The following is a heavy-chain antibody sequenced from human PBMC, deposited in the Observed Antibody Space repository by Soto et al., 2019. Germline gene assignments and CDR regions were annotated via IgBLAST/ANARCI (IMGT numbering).Heavy chain of an antibody. CDR3: ARGREALRVFDY. J-gene: IGHJ4*02. CDR2: IWYDGSNK. D-gene: IGHD1-26*01. Sequence: QVQLVESGGGVVQPGRSLRLSCAASGFTFSSYGMHWVRQARGKGLEWVAVIWYDGSNKYYADSVKGRFTISRDNSKNTLYLQMNSLRAEDTVVYYCARGREALRVFDYWGQGTLVTVSS. CDR1: GFTFSSYG. V-gene: IGHV3-33*01.